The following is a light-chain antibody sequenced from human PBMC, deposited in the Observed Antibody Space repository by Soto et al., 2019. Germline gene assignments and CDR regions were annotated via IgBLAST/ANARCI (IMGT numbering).Light chain of an antibody. V-gene: IGKV3-20*01. CDR1: QSINNRY. Sequence: EIVLTQSPGTLSLSPGERATLSCRASQSINNRYLAWYQQKPGQAPRLLIYGASSRATGIPDRFIGSGSGTDFTRSISRLEPEDFAVYYCQQFGSSPGFTFGPGTKVDI. CDR2: GAS. J-gene: IGKJ3*01. CDR3: QQFGSSPGFT.